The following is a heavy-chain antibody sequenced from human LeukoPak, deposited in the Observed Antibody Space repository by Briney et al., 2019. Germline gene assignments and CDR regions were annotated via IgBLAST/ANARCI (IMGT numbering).Heavy chain of an antibody. D-gene: IGHD3-22*01. J-gene: IGHJ5*02. Sequence: PSETLSRTCAVYGGSFSGYYWSWIRQPPGKGLEWIGEINHSGSTNYNPSLKSRVTISVATSKNQFSLKLSPVSAADTAVYYCARQYYYDSSGYFTRFDPGAREPWSPSPQ. CDR3: ARQYYYDSSGYFTRFDP. CDR1: GGSFSGYY. CDR2: INHSGST. V-gene: IGHV4-34*01.